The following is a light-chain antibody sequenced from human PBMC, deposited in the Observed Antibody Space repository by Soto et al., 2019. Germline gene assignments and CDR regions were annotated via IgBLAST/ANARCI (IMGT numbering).Light chain of an antibody. V-gene: IGKV1-17*01. CDR3: LQHNVFPRT. CDR2: GSS. J-gene: IGKJ1*01. CDR1: QAIRND. Sequence: DTQMTQSPSSLSASVGDRVTITCRASQAIRNDLAWHQQKPGRAPKRLIYGSSSLQSGVPSRFSGRGSGTEFTLTISSLQPEDFATCYCLQHNVFPRTFGQGTKVDIK.